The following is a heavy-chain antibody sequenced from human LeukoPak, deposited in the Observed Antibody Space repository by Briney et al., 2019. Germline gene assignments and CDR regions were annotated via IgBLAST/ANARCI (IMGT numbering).Heavy chain of an antibody. V-gene: IGHV1-69*13. CDR2: IIPIFGTA. CDR3: ARSEQLVAYYFDY. Sequence: GASVTVSCKASGGTFSSYAISWVRQAPGQGLEWMGGIIPIFGTANYAQKFQGRVTITADESTSTAYMELSSLRSEDTAVYYCARSEQLVAYYFDYWGQGTLVTVSS. J-gene: IGHJ4*02. CDR1: GGTFSSYA. D-gene: IGHD6-6*01.